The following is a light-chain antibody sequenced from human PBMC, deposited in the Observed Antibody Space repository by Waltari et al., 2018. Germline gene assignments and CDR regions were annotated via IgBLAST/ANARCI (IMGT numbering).Light chain of an antibody. J-gene: IGKJ2*01. CDR2: GAS. CDR3: QQYDNWPPTT. CDR1: KSINNK. V-gene: IGKV3-15*01. Sequence: EIVMTQSKDTLSESTGERANLSCRASKSINNKLAWYRQKPGQAPRLVIYGASFRATGIPARISGSGSGTEFTLTISSLQSEDFAVYYCQQYDNWPPTTFGQGTKLEIK.